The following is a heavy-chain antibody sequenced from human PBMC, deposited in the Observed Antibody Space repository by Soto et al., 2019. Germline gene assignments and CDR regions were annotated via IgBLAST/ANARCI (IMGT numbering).Heavy chain of an antibody. Sequence: QITLKESGPTLVKPTQTLTLTCTFSGFSLTTNGVGVGWIRQPPGKALDCLALIYWDDDKRYSPPLKSRLTTTKDTSKNQVVLTVTNMDPVDTATYYCAHRRGGTTGYDYWGQGTLVTVSS. V-gene: IGHV2-5*02. CDR1: GFSLTTNGVG. D-gene: IGHD3-9*01. CDR3: AHRRGGTTGYDY. CDR2: IYWDDDK. J-gene: IGHJ4*02.